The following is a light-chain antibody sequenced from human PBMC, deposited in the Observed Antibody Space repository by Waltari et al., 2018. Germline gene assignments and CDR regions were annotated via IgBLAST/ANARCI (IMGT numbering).Light chain of an antibody. CDR1: SRDVGIDNY. J-gene: IGLJ1*01. CDR2: AVS. Sequence: QSALTQPASVSGSPGQSLTISCTGTSRDVGIDNYVSWYQLQPDKAPKLMIFAVSSRPSGVSNRFSASKSGNTASLTISGLQAEDEADYYCSSYIGSNTYVFGTGTKVTVL. CDR3: SSYIGSNTYV. V-gene: IGLV2-14*01.